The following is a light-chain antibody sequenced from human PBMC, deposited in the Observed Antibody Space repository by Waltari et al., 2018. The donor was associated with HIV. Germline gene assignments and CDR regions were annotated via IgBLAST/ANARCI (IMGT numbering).Light chain of an antibody. CDR2: RNN. CDR3: AAWDDSLSAFYV. CDR1: SSNIGSKN. Sequence: QSVLTQPPSASGTPGQRVTISCSGSSSNIGSKNVYWYQPGPRTAHTLLIYRNNQRPSGVPDRFSGSKSGTSASLAISGLRSEDEADYYCAAWDDSLSAFYVFGTGTKVTVL. J-gene: IGLJ1*01. V-gene: IGLV1-47*01.